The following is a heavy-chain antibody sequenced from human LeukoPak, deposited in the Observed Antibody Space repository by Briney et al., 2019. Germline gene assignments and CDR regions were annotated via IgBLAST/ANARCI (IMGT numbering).Heavy chain of an antibody. J-gene: IGHJ4*02. CDR3: ASGRAFDF. CDR1: GFTVSSNY. CDR2: IYSDGNT. Sequence: GGSRRLSCAASGFTVSSNYMSWARQAPGKGLEWVSIIYSDGNTNYADSVKGRFTISRDTSKNTLYLQMNSLRAEDTAVYHCASGRAFDFWGQGTLVTVSS. D-gene: IGHD1-26*01. V-gene: IGHV3-53*01.